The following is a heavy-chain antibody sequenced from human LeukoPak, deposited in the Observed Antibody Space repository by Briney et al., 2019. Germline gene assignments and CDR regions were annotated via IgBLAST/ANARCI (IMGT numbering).Heavy chain of an antibody. J-gene: IGHJ4*02. CDR2: INHSGST. CDR1: GGSISSSSYY. CDR3: ARLDSLAATGRGFPVCDY. Sequence: SETLSLTCTVSGGSISSSSYYWGWIRQPPGKGLEWIGDINHSGSTHYNPSLTSRVTISVDTSKSQFFLKVTSVTASDTALYFCARLDSLAATGRGFPVCDYWGQGALVTVSS. V-gene: IGHV4-39*01. D-gene: IGHD6-13*01.